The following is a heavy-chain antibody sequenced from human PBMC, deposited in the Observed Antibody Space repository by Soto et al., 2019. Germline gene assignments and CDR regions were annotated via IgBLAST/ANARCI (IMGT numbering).Heavy chain of an antibody. V-gene: IGHV4-59*01. J-gene: IGHJ5*02. CDR3: ARVEYYDFWSAPGWFDP. D-gene: IGHD3-3*01. Sequence: SETLSLTCTVSGGSISSYYWSWIRQPPGKGLEWIGYIYYSGSTNYNPSLKSRVTISVDTSKSQFSLKLSSVTAADTAVYYCARVEYYDFWSAPGWFDPWGQGTLVTVSS. CDR1: GGSISSYY. CDR2: IYYSGST.